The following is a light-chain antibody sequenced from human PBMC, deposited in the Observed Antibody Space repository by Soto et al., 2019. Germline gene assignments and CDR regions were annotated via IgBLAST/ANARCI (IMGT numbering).Light chain of an antibody. V-gene: IGKV1-5*01. CDR2: DAS. Sequence: DIQMTQSPSTLSASVGDRVTITCRASQSISGWLAWYQQKPGKAPQLLISDASSLESGVPSRFSGSGSGTDFTLSVTRLEPEDFAVYYCHQYAVSPLTFGGGTTVEIK. J-gene: IGKJ4*01. CDR3: HQYAVSPLT. CDR1: QSISGW.